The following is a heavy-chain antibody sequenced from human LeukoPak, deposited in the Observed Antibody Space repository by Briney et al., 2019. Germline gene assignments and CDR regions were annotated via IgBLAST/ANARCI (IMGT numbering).Heavy chain of an antibody. Sequence: GGSLRLSCAASGFTFSSYSMNWVRQAPGKGLEWVSSISSSSSYIYYADSVKGRFTISRDNAKNSLYLQMNSLRAEDTAVYYCARDWGDGYNSNIDYWGQGTLVTVSS. CDR1: GFTFSSYS. CDR2: ISSSSSYI. D-gene: IGHD5-24*01. V-gene: IGHV3-21*01. CDR3: ARDWGDGYNSNIDY. J-gene: IGHJ4*02.